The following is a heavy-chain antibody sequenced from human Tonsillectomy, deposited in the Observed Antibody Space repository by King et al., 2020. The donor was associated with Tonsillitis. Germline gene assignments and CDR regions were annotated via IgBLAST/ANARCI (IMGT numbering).Heavy chain of an antibody. J-gene: IGHJ4*02. Sequence: QLQESGPGLVKPSETLSLTRTVSGGSISGYYWSWIRQPPGKGLEWIGYISYSGSTKYNPSLKSRVTISLDTSKNQFSLKMTSVTAADTAVYYCARFGSGRFPSSYCVYWGQGPLVTVSS. D-gene: IGHD1-26*01. CDR2: ISYSGST. V-gene: IGHV4-59*12. CDR1: GGSISGYY. CDR3: ARFGSGRFPSSYCVY.